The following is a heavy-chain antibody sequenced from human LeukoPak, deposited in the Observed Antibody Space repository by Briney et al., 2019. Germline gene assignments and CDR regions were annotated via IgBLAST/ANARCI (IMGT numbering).Heavy chain of an antibody. CDR2: ISSSSSYI. CDR3: ARSLGIAAAGTPNYFDY. Sequence: GGSLRLSCAASGFTFSSYSMNWVRQAPGKGLEWVSSISSSSSYIYYADSVKGRFTISRDNAKNSLYLQMNSLRAEDTAVYYCARSLGIAAAGTPNYFDYWGQGTLVTVSS. D-gene: IGHD6-13*01. J-gene: IGHJ4*02. CDR1: GFTFSSYS. V-gene: IGHV3-21*01.